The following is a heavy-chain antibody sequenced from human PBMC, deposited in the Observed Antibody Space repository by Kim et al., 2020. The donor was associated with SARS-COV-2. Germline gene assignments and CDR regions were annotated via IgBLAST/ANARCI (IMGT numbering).Heavy chain of an antibody. J-gene: IGHJ6*02. CDR2: ISAYNGNT. D-gene: IGHD2-2*01. Sequence: ASVKVSCKASGYTFTSYGISWVRQAPGQGLEWMGWISAYNGNTNYAQKLQGRVTMTTDTSTSTAYMELRSLRSDDTAVYYCARIVVVPAAITGGGVDVWGQGTTVTVSS. V-gene: IGHV1-18*01. CDR3: ARIVVVPAAITGGGVDV. CDR1: GYTFTSYG.